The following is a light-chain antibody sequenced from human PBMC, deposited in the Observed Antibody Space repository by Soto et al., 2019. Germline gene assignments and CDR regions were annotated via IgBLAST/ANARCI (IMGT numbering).Light chain of an antibody. Sequence: LTQPASVSGSPGQSITISCTGTSNTIGGYNVVSWYQQHPGTAPKVIIYEGIKRPSGVSNRFSGSISGSTASLTISGLQAEDEADYYCCSYVGATTYVFGTGTKVTVL. V-gene: IGLV2-23*01. CDR3: CSYVGATTYV. J-gene: IGLJ1*01. CDR2: EGI. CDR1: SNTIGGYNV.